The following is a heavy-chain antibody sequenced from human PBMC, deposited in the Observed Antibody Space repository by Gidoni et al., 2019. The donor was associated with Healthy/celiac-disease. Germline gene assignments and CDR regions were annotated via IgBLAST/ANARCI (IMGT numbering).Heavy chain of an antibody. V-gene: IGHV3-30*18. CDR2: ISYDGSNK. J-gene: IGHJ4*02. CDR1: GFTFSSSG. CDR3: AKDKAMIWFGDLYYFDY. D-gene: IGHD3-10*01. Sequence: QVQLVASGGGVVQPGRSLRLSCAASGFTFSSSGMHWVRQAPGKGLEWVAVISYDGSNKYYADSVKGRFTISRDNSKNTLYLQMNSLRAEDTAVYYCAKDKAMIWFGDLYYFDYWGQGTLVTVSS.